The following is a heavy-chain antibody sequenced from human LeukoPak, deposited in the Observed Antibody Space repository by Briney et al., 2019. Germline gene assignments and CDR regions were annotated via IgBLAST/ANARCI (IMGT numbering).Heavy chain of an antibody. CDR1: GGSFSGYY. CDR3: ARSGSGKPNWFDP. J-gene: IGHJ5*02. Sequence: PSETLSLTCAVYGGSFSGYYWSWIRQPPGKGLEWIGEINHSGSTNYNPSLKSRVTISVDTSKNQFSLKLSSVTAADTAVYYCARSGSGKPNWFDPWGQGTPVTVSS. V-gene: IGHV4-34*01. D-gene: IGHD2-15*01. CDR2: INHSGST.